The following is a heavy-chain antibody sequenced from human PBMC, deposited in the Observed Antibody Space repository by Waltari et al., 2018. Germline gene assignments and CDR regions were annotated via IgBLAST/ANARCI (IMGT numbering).Heavy chain of an antibody. V-gene: IGHV1-46*03. D-gene: IGHD6-6*01. CDR3: AIGISSSSSGRMDY. CDR1: FTSYY. CDR2: INPSGGST. J-gene: IGHJ4*02. Sequence: FTSYYMHWVRQAPGQGHEWMGIINPSGGSTSYAQKFQGIVTMTRDTSTSTVYMELSSLRSEDTAVYYCAIGISSSSSGRMDYWGQGTLVTVSS.